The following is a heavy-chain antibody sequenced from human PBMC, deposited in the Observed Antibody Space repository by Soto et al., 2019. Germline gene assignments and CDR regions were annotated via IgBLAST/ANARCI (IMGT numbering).Heavy chain of an antibody. CDR2: IDPNVGST. CDR1: GYTFTNND. Sequence: SVKVSCKASGYTFTNNDMHWVRQAPGQGLEWMGIIDPNVGSTSYAQKFQGRLTMTRDTSTSTVYMELRSLTSEDTAVYYCARDWYFGSGSYYFFYYWG. V-gene: IGHV1-46*01. J-gene: IGHJ4*01. D-gene: IGHD3-10*01. CDR3: ARDWYFGSGSYYFFYY.